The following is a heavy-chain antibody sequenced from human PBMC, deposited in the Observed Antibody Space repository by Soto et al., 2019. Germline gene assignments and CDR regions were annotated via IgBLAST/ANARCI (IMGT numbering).Heavy chain of an antibody. D-gene: IGHD6-6*01. CDR1: GYDFSTYY. V-gene: IGHV5-51*01. CDR2: IHPRDSDT. J-gene: IGHJ3*01. CDR3: ARGGRYSSYCCASDV. Sequence: EVQLVQSGAEVKKPGESLKISCKGSGYDFSTYYIGWVRQMPGKGLEWLGLIHPRDSDTRYSPSFQGQVTISVDQSINTAYLQWSSLKASDTATYYCARGGRYSSYCCASDVWGQGTKVTVSA.